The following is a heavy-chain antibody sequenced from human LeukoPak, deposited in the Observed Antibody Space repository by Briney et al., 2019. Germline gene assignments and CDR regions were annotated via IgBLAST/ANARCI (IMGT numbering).Heavy chain of an antibody. CDR3: ARLKYDILTGYPSHYFDY. Sequence: SETLSLTCTVSGGSISSYYWSWIRQPPGKGLEWIGYIYYSGSTNYNPSLKSRVTISVDTSKNQFSLKLSSVTAADTAVYYCARLKYDILTGYPSHYFDYWGQGTLVTVSS. V-gene: IGHV4-59*08. J-gene: IGHJ4*02. D-gene: IGHD3-9*01. CDR2: IYYSGST. CDR1: GGSISSYY.